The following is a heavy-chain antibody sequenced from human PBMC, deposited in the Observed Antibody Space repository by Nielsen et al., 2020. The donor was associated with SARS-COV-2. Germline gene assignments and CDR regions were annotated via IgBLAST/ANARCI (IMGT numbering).Heavy chain of an antibody. Sequence: ASVKVSCKASGYTFTSYAMHWVRQAPGQRLEWMGWINAGNGNTKYSQKFQGRVTITRDTSASTAYMELSSLRSEDTAVYYCARGYCSSTSCYSSYYYGMDVWGQGTTVTVSS. CDR2: INAGNGNT. CDR1: GYTFTSYA. CDR3: ARGYCSSTSCYSSYYYGMDV. V-gene: IGHV1-3*01. J-gene: IGHJ6*02. D-gene: IGHD2-2*01.